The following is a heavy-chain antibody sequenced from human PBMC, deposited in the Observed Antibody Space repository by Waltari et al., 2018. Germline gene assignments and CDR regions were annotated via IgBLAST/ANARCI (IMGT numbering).Heavy chain of an antibody. J-gene: IGHJ4*02. CDR3: TRLATELADY. D-gene: IGHD4-4*01. CDR2: INPDGSDI. CDR1: GITLSKYG. Sequence: EVQLVESGGGLVQPGGSLRLSCAASGITLSKYGMVWVRQVAGKGLMWVSKINPDGSDISYADSVKGRFTISRDNAKNTLYLQMNSLRAEDTALYFCTRLATELADYWGQGTLVTVSS. V-gene: IGHV3-74*01.